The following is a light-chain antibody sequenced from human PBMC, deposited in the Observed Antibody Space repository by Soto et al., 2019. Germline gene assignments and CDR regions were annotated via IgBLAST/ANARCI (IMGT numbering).Light chain of an antibody. J-gene: IGKJ2*01. CDR2: GVF. Sequence: ETVLTQSPGTVSLSPGERATLSCTTSQSVRSNYLAWYQQKPGQAPRLLIYGVFSRATGIPDRFSGSGSGTDFTLNISGLEPEVSAVYYCQHYDGSPRTFGQGTKLEI. V-gene: IGKV3-20*01. CDR3: QHYDGSPRT. CDR1: QSVRSNY.